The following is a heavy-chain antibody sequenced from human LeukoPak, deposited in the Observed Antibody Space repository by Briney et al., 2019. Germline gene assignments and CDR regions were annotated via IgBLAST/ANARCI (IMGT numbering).Heavy chain of an antibody. CDR3: ARGWGSGYYDH. Sequence: ASAKVSCKASGYTFTSYYMHWVRQAPGHGLEWMGIINPSGGSTSYAQKLQGRVTMTRDTSTSTVYMELSSLRSEDTAVYYCARGWGSGYYDHWGQGTLVTVSS. V-gene: IGHV1-46*03. D-gene: IGHD3-22*01. CDR2: INPSGGST. J-gene: IGHJ4*02. CDR1: GYTFTSYY.